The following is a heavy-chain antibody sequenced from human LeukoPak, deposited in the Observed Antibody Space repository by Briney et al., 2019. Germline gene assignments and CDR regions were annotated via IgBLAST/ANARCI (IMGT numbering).Heavy chain of an antibody. CDR3: ARGVGATTHYFDF. CDR2: ISSYSDYI. D-gene: IGHD1-26*01. Sequence: KSGGSLRLSCVASGFTFSSFTMDWVRRSPGMGLEWVSSISSYSDYIYYADSVKGRFTISRDNAKNSLYLQMTSLRAEDTAVYFCARGVGATTHYFDFWGQGALVTVSS. V-gene: IGHV3-21*01. CDR1: GFTFSSFT. J-gene: IGHJ4*02.